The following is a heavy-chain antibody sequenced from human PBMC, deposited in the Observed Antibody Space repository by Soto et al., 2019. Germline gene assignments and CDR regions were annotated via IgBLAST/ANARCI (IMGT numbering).Heavy chain of an antibody. CDR1: GFTFSNCG. CDR3: AKDLDVVMVLSATRGLDV. Sequence: GGSLRLSCVASGFTFSNCGMHWVRQAPGKGLEWVAGISYDGRSEYYIDSVRGRFTLSRDNSKNTLSLQMISLRPEDTGVYYCAKDLDVVMVLSATRGLDVWGQGTTVTVSS. J-gene: IGHJ6*02. CDR2: ISYDGRSE. D-gene: IGHD2-15*01. V-gene: IGHV3-30*18.